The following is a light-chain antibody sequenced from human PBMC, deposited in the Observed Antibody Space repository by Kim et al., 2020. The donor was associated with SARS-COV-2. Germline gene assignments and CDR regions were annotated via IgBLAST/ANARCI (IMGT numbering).Light chain of an antibody. Sequence: ASVRDSITITCRASQGIINYLNWYQQKLGNVPKLLISAASNLQSGVPSRFIGSGSGTDFTLTITNLQPEDFAAYFCQQSYSIPRTFGQVTKVDIK. V-gene: IGKV1-39*01. CDR2: AAS. CDR3: QQSYSIPRT. J-gene: IGKJ1*01. CDR1: QGIINY.